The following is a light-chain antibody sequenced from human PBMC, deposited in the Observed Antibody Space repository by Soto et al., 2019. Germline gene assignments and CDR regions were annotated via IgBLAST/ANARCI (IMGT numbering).Light chain of an antibody. CDR1: QTVLYRSNNMNY. CDR2: WAS. V-gene: IGKV4-1*01. CDR3: QQYYSSPRT. Sequence: DIVMTQSPDSLSVSLGERATINCKSSQTVLYRSNNMNYLSWYQQKPGQPAKLLIYWASTRESGVPDRFSGSGSGTDFTLTISRLQAEDGAVYYCQQYYSSPRTFGGGTKVEIK. J-gene: IGKJ4*01.